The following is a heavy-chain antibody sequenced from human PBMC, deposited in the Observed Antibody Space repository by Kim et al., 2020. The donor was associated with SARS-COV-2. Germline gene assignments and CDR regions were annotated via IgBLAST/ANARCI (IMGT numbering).Heavy chain of an antibody. CDR1: GFTFESYA. J-gene: IGHJ3*01. CDR2: ISNDGGSQ. V-gene: IGHV3-30-3*02. D-gene: IGHD2-2*01. CDR3: AKLKRSGEDDRMGYATLGAFDF. Sequence: GGSLRLSCVASGFTFESYAMVWVRQAPGQGLEWLAVISNDGGSQFYAHSVQGRFTVSRDRSQNTLYLQMNSLRVEDTAMYYCAKLKRSGEDDRMGYATLGAFDFWRQRTVVIVSS.